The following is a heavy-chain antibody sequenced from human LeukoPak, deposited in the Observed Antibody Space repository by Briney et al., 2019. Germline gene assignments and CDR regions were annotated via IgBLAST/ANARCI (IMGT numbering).Heavy chain of an antibody. D-gene: IGHD6-13*01. J-gene: IGHJ4*02. CDR1: GFTFSSYA. CDR3: AKGEYITNWLYDY. V-gene: IGHV3-30*04. CDR2: ISYDGSNK. Sequence: GGSLRLSCAASGFTFSSYAMHWVRQAPGKGLEWVAVISYDGSNKYYADSVKGRFTISRDNSKNTLYLQMNSLRAEDTAVYCCAKGEYITNWLYDYWGQGTLVTVSS.